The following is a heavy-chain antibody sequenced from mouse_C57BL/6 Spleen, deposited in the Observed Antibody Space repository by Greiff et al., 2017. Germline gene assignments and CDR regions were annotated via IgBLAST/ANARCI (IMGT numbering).Heavy chain of an antibody. D-gene: IGHD1-1*01. Sequence: EVNVVESGGGLVQPGGSLSLSCAASGFTFTDYYMSWVRQPPGKALEWLGFIRNKANGYTTEYSASVKGRFTISRDNSQSILYLQMNALRAEDSATYYCARRTGSFYFDYWGQGTTLTVSS. V-gene: IGHV7-3*01. CDR3: ARRTGSFYFDY. CDR1: GFTFTDYY. CDR2: IRNKANGYTT. J-gene: IGHJ2*01.